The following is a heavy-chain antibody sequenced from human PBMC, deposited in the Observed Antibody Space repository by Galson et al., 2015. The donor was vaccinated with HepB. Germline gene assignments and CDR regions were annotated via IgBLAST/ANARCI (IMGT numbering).Heavy chain of an antibody. CDR1: GFTFSHAW. V-gene: IGHV3-15*01. J-gene: IGHJ6*02. Sequence: SLRLSCAASGFTFSHAWMSWVRQAPGKGLEWVGRIKSKTDGGTTDYAAPVKGRFTISRDDSKNTLYLQMNSLKTEDTAVYYCTTDYNEDGGGMDVWGQGTTVTVSS. D-gene: IGHD5-24*01. CDR2: IKSKTDGGTT. CDR3: TTDYNEDGGGMDV.